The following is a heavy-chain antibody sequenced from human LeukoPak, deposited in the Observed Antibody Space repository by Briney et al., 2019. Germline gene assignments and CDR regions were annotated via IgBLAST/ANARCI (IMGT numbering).Heavy chain of an antibody. D-gene: IGHD1-26*01. Sequence: GSLRLSCAASGFTFSSYSMNWVRQAPGKGLEWVSYISSSSSTIYYADSVKGRFTISRDNAKNSLYLQMNSLRAEDTAVYYCARGYSGSYMSYWGQGTLVTVSS. CDR2: ISSSSSTI. CDR1: GFTFSSYS. J-gene: IGHJ4*02. V-gene: IGHV3-48*04. CDR3: ARGYSGSYMSY.